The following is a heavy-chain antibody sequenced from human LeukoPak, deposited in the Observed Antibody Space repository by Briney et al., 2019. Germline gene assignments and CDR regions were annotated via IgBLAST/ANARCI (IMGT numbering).Heavy chain of an antibody. CDR3: ARAKGMLLSLAFDI. D-gene: IGHD2-8*02. CDR2: ISYDGSNK. V-gene: IGHV3-30*03. Sequence: GGSLRLSCAASGFTFSSYGMHWVRQAPGKGLEWVAVISYDGSNKYYADSVKGRFTISRDTSKNTLYLQMNSLRAEDTAVYYCARAKGMLLSLAFDIWGQGTMVTVSS. CDR1: GFTFSSYG. J-gene: IGHJ3*02.